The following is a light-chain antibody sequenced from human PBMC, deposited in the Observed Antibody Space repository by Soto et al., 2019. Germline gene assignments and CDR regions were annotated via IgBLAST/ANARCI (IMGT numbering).Light chain of an antibody. CDR1: SSDGGGYNY. J-gene: IGLJ2*01. CDR3: SSYTSSSTLVV. CDR2: EVS. Sequence: QSALTQPASVSGSPGQSITISCTGTSSDGGGYNYVSWYQQHPGKAPKLMIYEVSNRPSGVSNRFSGSKSGNTASLTISGLQAEDEADSYCSSYTSSSTLVVFGGGTKFTVL. V-gene: IGLV2-14*01.